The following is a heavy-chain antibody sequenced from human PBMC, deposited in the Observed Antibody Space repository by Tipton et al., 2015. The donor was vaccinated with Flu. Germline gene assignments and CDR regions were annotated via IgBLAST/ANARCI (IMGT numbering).Heavy chain of an antibody. V-gene: IGHV1-8*01. J-gene: IGHJ5*02. CDR2: MNPNSGNT. D-gene: IGHD6-13*01. Sequence: QMQLVQSGAEVKKPGASVKVSCKASGYTFTSYDINWVRQATGQGLEWMGWMNPNSGNTGYAQKFQGRVTMTRNTSISTAYMELSSLRSEDTAVYYCARAGIAAAGTLNWFDPWGQGTLVTVSS. CDR1: GYTFTSYD. CDR3: ARAGIAAAGTLNWFDP.